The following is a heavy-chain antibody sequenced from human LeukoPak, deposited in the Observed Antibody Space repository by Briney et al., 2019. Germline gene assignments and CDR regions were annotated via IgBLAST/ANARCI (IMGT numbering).Heavy chain of an antibody. D-gene: IGHD3-10*01. V-gene: IGHV3-20*04. CDR2: INWNGGST. CDR3: AGSYPSRWHLTYYFKG. J-gene: IGHJ4*02. Sequence: PGRSLRLSCAASGFSFADNCMSWVRQAPGKGLVWVSGINWNGGSTGYAGSVRGRFTISRDNAKGSLYLQMDSLRAEDTAFSYCAGSYPSRWHLTYYFKGGGRGTLVTVSS. CDR1: GFSFADNC.